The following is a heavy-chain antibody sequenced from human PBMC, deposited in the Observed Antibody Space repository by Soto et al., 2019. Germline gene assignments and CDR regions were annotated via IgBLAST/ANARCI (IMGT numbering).Heavy chain of an antibody. CDR1: GYTFTSYG. V-gene: IGHV1-18*01. Sequence: ASVKVSCKASGYTFTSYGISWVRQAPGQGLEWMGWISAYNGNTNYAQKLQGRVTMTTDTSTSTAYMELRSLRSDDTAVYYCARDKYYYGSGSYYKSFDYWGRLTRGAVSS. CDR2: ISAYNGNT. CDR3: ARDKYYYGSGSYYKSFDY. D-gene: IGHD3-10*01. J-gene: IGHJ4*02.